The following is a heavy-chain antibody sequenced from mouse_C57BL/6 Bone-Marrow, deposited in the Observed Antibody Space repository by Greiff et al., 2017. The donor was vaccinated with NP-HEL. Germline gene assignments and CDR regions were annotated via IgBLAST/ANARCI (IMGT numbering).Heavy chain of an antibody. V-gene: IGHV5-15*04. CDR2: ISNLAYSI. CDR3: ARHRYDYYYYAMDY. Sequence: EVKLVESGGGLVQPGGSLKLSCAASGFTFSDYGMAWVRQAPRKGPEWVAFISNLAYSIYYADTVTGRFTISRENAKNTLYLEMSSLRSEDTAMYYCARHRYDYYYYAMDYWGQGTSVTVSS. D-gene: IGHD2-4*01. J-gene: IGHJ4*01. CDR1: GFTFSDYG.